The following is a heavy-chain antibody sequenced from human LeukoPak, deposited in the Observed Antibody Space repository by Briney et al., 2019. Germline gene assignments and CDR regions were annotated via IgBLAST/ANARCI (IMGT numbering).Heavy chain of an antibody. CDR3: AREDPQTTVPEGLDV. J-gene: IGHJ6*02. V-gene: IGHV4-59*01. Sequence: PSEALSLTCAVSGGSLGSYYWSWLRQPPGRGLEWIGYIYYSGTTNYNPSLKSRVTISVDTSKNQFSLKLTSVTAADTAVYYCAREDPQTTVPEGLDVWGQGTTVTVSS. CDR2: IYYSGTT. CDR1: GGSLGSYY. D-gene: IGHD4-17*01.